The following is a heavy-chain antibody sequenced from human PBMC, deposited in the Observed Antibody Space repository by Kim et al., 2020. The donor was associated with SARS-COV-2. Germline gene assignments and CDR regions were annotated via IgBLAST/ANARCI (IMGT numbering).Heavy chain of an antibody. Sequence: GGSLRLSCAASGFTFSDYGMHWVRQAPGRGLEWLAVISYDGTNAHYADSVKGRFTISRDNDENTVYLQMYSLRAEETAVYYCAKDVRAAGGIFDYCGQGT. D-gene: IGHD6-13*01. CDR2: ISYDGTNA. CDR1: GFTFSDYG. CDR3: AKDVRAAGGIFDY. J-gene: IGHJ4*01. V-gene: IGHV3-30*18.